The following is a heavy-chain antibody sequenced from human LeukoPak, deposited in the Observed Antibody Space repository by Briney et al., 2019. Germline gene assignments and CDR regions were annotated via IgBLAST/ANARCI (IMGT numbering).Heavy chain of an antibody. J-gene: IGHJ4*02. V-gene: IGHV3-33*01. D-gene: IGHD6-19*01. CDR1: GFTFSSYG. Sequence: PGGSLRLSCAASGFTFSSYGMHWVRQAPGKGLEWEAVIWYDGSNKYYADSVKGRFTISRDNSKNTLYPQMNSLRAEDTAVYYCARGTAHSSGWYYFDYWGQGTLVTVSS. CDR2: IWYDGSNK. CDR3: ARGTAHSSGWYYFDY.